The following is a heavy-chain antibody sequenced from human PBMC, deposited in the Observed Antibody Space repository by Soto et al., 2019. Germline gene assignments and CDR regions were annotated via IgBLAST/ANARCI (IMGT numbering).Heavy chain of an antibody. CDR2: INSDGSST. CDR3: ESDLLNSGFLFDP. J-gene: IGHJ5*02. CDR1: GFTFSSYW. Sequence: EVQLVESGGGLVQPGGSLRLSCAASGFTFSSYWMHWVRQAPGKGLVWVSRINSDGSSTSYADSVKGRFTISRDNAKNTLYLQMNSLRAEDTAVYYCESDLLNSGFLFDPWGQGTLVTVSS. D-gene: IGHD3-22*01. V-gene: IGHV3-74*01.